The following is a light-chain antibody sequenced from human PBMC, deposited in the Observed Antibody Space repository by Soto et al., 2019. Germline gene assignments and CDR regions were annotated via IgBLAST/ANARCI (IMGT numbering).Light chain of an antibody. J-gene: IGLJ1*01. CDR1: SSDVCGYNY. CDR3: SSYTSSSTYV. CDR2: DVS. V-gene: IGLV2-14*01. Sequence: QSALTQPASVSGSPGQSIPISCTGTSSDVCGYNYVSWYQQHPGKAPKLMIYDVSNRPSGVSNRFSGSKSGNTASLTISGLQAEDEADYYCSSYTSSSTYVFGTGTKLTVL.